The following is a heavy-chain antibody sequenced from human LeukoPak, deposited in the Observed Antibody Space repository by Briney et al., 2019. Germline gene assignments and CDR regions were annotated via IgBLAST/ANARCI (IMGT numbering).Heavy chain of an antibody. CDR3: AKGAWKLYHCGGGNCYFDH. CDR1: GLTFSSHA. D-gene: IGHD2-15*01. Sequence: GGSLRLSCAASGLTFSSHAMTWFRQAPGKGLEWVSTISGNGGSTFHAESVKGRFTISRDNSKNILYLQMNSLKAEDTAVYCAKGAWKLYHCGGGNCYFDHWGQGTLVTVSS. CDR2: ISGNGGST. J-gene: IGHJ4*01. V-gene: IGHV3-23*01.